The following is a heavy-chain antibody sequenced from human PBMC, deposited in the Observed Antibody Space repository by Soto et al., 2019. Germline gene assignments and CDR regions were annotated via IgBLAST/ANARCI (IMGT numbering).Heavy chain of an antibody. CDR3: VRDLLGSGGHFDY. CDR1: GFIFSSFG. Sequence: QVQLVESGGGVVQPGRSLRLSCAASGFIFSSFGMHWVRQAPGKGLEWVAHIWYDGSNRYYADSVKGRFTISRDNSRNTLYLQMNRLRAEDTAVYHCVRDLLGSGGHFDYWGQGTLVTVSS. CDR2: IWYDGSNR. V-gene: IGHV3-33*01. D-gene: IGHD7-27*01. J-gene: IGHJ4*02.